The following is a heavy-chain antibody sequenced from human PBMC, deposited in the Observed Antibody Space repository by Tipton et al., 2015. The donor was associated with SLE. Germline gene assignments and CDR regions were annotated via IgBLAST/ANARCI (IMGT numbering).Heavy chain of an antibody. V-gene: IGHV4-59*11. CDR2: IYYSGST. D-gene: IGHD3-16*01. CDR1: GGSISSHY. J-gene: IGHJ3*02. CDR3: ARTMWGNAFDI. Sequence: TLSLTCTVSGGSISSHYWSWIRQPPGKGLGWIGYIYYSGSTNYNPSLKSRVTISVDTSKNHFSLKLSSLTAADTAVDYCARTMWGNAFDIWGQGTMVTVSS.